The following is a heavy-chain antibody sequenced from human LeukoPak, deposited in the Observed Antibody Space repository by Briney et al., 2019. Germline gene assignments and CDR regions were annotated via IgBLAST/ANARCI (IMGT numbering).Heavy chain of an antibody. CDR1: GFTFSSYD. V-gene: IGHV3-13*01. CDR2: IGTAGDT. CDR3: ARGAGYGSGSWGYFDY. J-gene: IGHJ4*02. D-gene: IGHD3-10*01. Sequence: GGSLRLSCAASGFTFSSYDTHWVRQATGKGLEWVSAIGTAGDTYYPGSVKARFTISRENAKNSLYLQMNRLRAGDTAVYYCARGAGYGSGSWGYFDYWGQGTLVTVSS.